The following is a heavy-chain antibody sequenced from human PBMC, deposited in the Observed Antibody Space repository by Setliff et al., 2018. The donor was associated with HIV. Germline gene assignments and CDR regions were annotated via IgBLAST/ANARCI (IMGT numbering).Heavy chain of an antibody. V-gene: IGHV1-69*05. CDR3: ARGEVIIDSYYYMNV. CDR2: NIPMFGTV. Sequence: SVKVSCKASGGTFSVYAISWVRQAPGQGLEWLGGNIPMFGTVSYAQKFQGRVTITTDESTSTAYMDLSSLRYEDTAIYYCARGEVIIDSYYYMNVWGKGTTVT. CDR1: GGTFSVYA. J-gene: IGHJ6*03.